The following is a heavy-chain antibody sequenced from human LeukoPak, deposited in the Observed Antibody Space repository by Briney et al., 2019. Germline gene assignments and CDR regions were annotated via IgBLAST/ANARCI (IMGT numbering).Heavy chain of an antibody. Sequence: RSLRLSCAASGFTFDDYAMHWVRQAPGKGLEWVSGISWNSGSIGYADSVKGRFTISRDNAKNSLYLQMNSLRAEDTALYYCAKGYYYDSSGYYFDYWGQGTLVTVSS. J-gene: IGHJ4*02. V-gene: IGHV3-9*01. D-gene: IGHD3-22*01. CDR2: ISWNSGSI. CDR3: AKGYYYDSSGYYFDY. CDR1: GFTFDDYA.